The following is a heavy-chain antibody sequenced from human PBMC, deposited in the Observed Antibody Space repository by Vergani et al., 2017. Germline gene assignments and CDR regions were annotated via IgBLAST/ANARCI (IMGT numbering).Heavy chain of an antibody. Sequence: QVQLQESGPGLVKPSETLSLTCTVSGGSIRSYYWSWIRQPPGKGLEWIGYIYYSGSTNYNPSLKSRVTISVDTSKNQFSLKLSSVTAADTAVYYCARVGGGPFFDYWGQGTLVTVSS. CDR2: IYYSGST. CDR1: GGSIRSYY. J-gene: IGHJ4*02. CDR3: ARVGGGPFFDY. V-gene: IGHV4-59*01. D-gene: IGHD3-16*01.